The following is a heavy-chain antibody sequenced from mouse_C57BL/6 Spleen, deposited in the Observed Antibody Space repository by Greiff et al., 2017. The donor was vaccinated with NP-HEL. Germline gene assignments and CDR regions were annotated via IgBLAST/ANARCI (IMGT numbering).Heavy chain of an antibody. Sequence: EVKVVASGAELVRPGASVKLSCTASGFNIKDDYMHWVKQRPEQGLEWIGWIDPENGDTEYASEFQGKATITADTSSNTAYLQLSSLTSEDTAVYYCTTSTYYYGSSGAGFAYWGQGTLVTVSA. CDR1: GFNIKDDY. J-gene: IGHJ3*01. CDR3: TTSTYYYGSSGAGFAY. CDR2: IDPENGDT. D-gene: IGHD1-1*01. V-gene: IGHV14-4*01.